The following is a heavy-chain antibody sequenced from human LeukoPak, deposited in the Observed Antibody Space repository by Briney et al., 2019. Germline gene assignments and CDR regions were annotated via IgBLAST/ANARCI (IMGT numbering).Heavy chain of an antibody. Sequence: GGSLRLSCAASGFSISDNFMGWVRQAPGKGLEWVAFISDNGRRTYYLESVKGLFTISRDDSKNTLYLQMNSLRVEDTAVYYCARDRIGKYSIDYWGQGTLVTVSS. V-gene: IGHV3-33*08. J-gene: IGHJ4*02. D-gene: IGHD2-15*01. CDR2: ISDNGRRT. CDR3: ARDRIGKYSIDY. CDR1: GFSISDNF.